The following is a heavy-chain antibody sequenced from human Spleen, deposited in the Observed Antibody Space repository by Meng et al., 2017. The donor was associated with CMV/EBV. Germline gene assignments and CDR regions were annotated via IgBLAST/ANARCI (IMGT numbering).Heavy chain of an antibody. CDR3: ARETHNDFWNGYLYYGMDV. CDR1: GFTLSDHY. CDR2: ISNSGNII. D-gene: IGHD3-3*01. J-gene: IGHJ6*02. Sequence: GESLKISCVASGFTLSDHYMSWIRQALGKGLEWVAYISNSGNIIYYGDSVKGRFTISRDNAKNSLYLQMDSLRADDTAVYHCARETHNDFWNGYLYYGMDVWGQGTMVTVSS. V-gene: IGHV3-11*01.